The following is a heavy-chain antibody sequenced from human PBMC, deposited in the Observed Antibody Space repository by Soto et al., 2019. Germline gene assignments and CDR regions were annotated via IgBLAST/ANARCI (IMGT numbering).Heavy chain of an antibody. CDR1: GFTASSNY. Sequence: PGGSLRLSCAASGFTASSNYMSWVRQAPGKGLEWVSVIYSGGSTYYADSVKGRFTISRDNSKNTLYLQMNSLRAEDTAVYYCTTDPVTMIVVVPSSGWGQGTLVTVSS. V-gene: IGHV3-66*01. D-gene: IGHD3-22*01. CDR2: IYSGGST. J-gene: IGHJ4*02. CDR3: TTDPVTMIVVVPSSG.